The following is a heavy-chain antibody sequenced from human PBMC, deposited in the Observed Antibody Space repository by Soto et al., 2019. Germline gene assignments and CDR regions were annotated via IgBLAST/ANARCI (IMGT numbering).Heavy chain of an antibody. J-gene: IGHJ6*02. V-gene: IGHV6-1*01. Sequence: SQTLSLTCVISGDSVSSRSAAWNWIRQSPSRGLEWLGRTYYRSKWYNDYAVSVKSRITINPDTSKNQFSLHLNSVTPDDTAVYYCARDPPAYYYGMDVWGQGTTVTVSS. CDR3: ARDPPAYYYGMDV. CDR1: GDSVSSRSAA. CDR2: TYYRSKWYN.